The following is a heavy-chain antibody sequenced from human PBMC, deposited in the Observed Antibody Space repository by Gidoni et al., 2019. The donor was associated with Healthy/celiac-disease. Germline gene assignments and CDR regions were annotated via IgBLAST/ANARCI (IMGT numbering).Heavy chain of an antibody. D-gene: IGHD6-6*01. CDR1: GFAFSSYS. V-gene: IGHV3-21*01. CDR2: ISSSSSYI. J-gene: IGHJ5*02. CDR3: ARALTSIAVPGRNWFDP. Sequence: EVQLVESGGGLVKPGGSLRLSCAASGFAFSSYSLNWVRQAPGKGLEWVSSISSSSSYIYYADSVKGRFTISRDNAKNSLYLQMNSLRAEDTAVYYCARALTSIAVPGRNWFDPWGQGTLVTVSS.